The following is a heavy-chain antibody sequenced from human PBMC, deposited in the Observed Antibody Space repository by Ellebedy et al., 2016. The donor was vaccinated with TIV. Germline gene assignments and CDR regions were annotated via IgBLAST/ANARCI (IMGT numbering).Heavy chain of an antibody. CDR3: ARNRVWFGPFDP. D-gene: IGHD3-10*01. Sequence: GGSLRLXXAASGFTVSSNYMSWVRQAPGKGLEWVSVIYSGGSTYYADSVKGRFTISRDNSKNTLYLQMNSLRAEDTAVYYCARNRVWFGPFDPWGQGTLVTVSS. CDR2: IYSGGST. CDR1: GFTVSSNY. V-gene: IGHV3-53*01. J-gene: IGHJ5*02.